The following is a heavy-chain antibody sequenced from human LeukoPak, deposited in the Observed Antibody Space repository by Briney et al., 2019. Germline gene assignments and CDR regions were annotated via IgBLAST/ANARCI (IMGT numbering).Heavy chain of an antibody. CDR2: IYYDTST. CDR3: ARTGKTLLNYDFDY. CDR1: GGSISSSSYY. J-gene: IGHJ4*02. D-gene: IGHD1-7*01. V-gene: IGHV4-39*07. Sequence: SETLSLTCTVSGGSISSSSYYWGWIRQPPGKGLEWIGNIYYDTSTYYNPSLKSRVTISVDTSKNQFSLKLNSVTAADTAVYYCARTGKTLLNYDFDYWGQGTLVTVSS.